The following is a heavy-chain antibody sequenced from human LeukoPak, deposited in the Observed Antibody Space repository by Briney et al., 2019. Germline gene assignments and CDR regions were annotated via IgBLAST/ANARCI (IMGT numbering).Heavy chain of an antibody. V-gene: IGHV3-15*01. CDR3: TTAYSIAAAGNDY. D-gene: IGHD6-13*01. J-gene: IGHJ4*02. CDR2: IKSKTDGGTT. CDR1: GFTFSNAW. Sequence: GGSLRLSCAASGFTFSNAWMSWVRQAPGKGLEWVGRIKSKTDGGTTDYAAPVKGRFTISRDDSKNTLYLQMNSLKTEDTAVYYCTTAYSIAAAGNDYWGQGTLVTVSS.